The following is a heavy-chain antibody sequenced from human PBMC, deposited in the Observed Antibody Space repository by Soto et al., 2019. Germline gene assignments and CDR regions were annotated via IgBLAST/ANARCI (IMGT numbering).Heavy chain of an antibody. J-gene: IGHJ4*02. CDR1: GINYNTYA. CDR3: AGAISGYVT. CDR2: INAGNGDT. D-gene: IGHD5-12*01. V-gene: IGHV1-3*01. Sequence: QVQLVQSGAELKKPGASVKLSCKTSGINYNTYAINWVRQAPGQGLEWMGWINAGNGDTRYSKNFKGRITFTRHTTASTVSMDLDSLKSEDTGGYFGAGAISGYVTGGRGTLVTVSS.